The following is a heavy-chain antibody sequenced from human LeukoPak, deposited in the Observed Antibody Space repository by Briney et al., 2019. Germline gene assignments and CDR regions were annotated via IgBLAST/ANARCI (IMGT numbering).Heavy chain of an antibody. V-gene: IGHV1-18*01. Sequence: ASVKVSCKASGYSFVFFGVSWVRQAPGQGLEWMGWIDSHNGNTNYAEKFQDRVTMTTDTSTTTSYMELRSLRSDDTAVYYCARAVSGSLYGDFDFWGQGTLVNVPS. J-gene: IGHJ4*02. CDR2: IDSHNGNT. D-gene: IGHD1-26*01. CDR3: ARAVSGSLYGDFDF. CDR1: GYSFVFFG.